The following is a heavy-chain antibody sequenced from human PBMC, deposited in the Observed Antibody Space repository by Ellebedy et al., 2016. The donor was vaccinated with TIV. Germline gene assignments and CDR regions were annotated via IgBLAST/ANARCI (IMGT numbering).Heavy chain of an antibody. D-gene: IGHD2-21*01. CDR3: AKDLWPAHSFYGMDV. J-gene: IGHJ6*02. V-gene: IGHV3-23*01. CDR1: GFSFGDFA. Sequence: GESLKISXAASGFSFGDFAMSWVRQAPGKGPEWVSAISGPAGNIYYADSVKGRFTISRDNSKSMVYLQMNRLTAGDSAVYSCAKDLWPAHSFYGMDVWGLGTAVTVSS. CDR2: ISGPAGNI.